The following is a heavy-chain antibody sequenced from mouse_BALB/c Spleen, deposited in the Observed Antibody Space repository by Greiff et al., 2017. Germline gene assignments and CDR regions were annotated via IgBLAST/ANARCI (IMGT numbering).Heavy chain of an antibody. V-gene: IGHV1-7*01. CDR3: ARTDSSGCGDY. J-gene: IGHJ2*01. CDR1: GYTFTSYW. D-gene: IGHD3-2*01. Sequence: VQLQQSGAELAKPGASVKMSCKASGYTFTSYWMHWVKQRPGQGLEWIGYINPSTGYTEYNQKFKDKATLTADKSSSTAYMQLSSLTSEDSAVYYCARTDSSGCGDYWGQGTTLTVSA. CDR2: INPSTGYT.